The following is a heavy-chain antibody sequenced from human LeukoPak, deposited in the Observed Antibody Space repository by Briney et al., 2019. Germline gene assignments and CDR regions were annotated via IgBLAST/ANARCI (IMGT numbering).Heavy chain of an antibody. J-gene: IGHJ4*02. Sequence: PGGSLRLSCAASGFTFSDFYMTWIRQAPGKGLEWVSAISGSGGSTYYADSVKGRFTISRDNSKNTLYLQMNSLRAEDTAVYYCAKVKRLAEGDYGDLDYWGQGTLVTVSS. V-gene: IGHV3-23*01. CDR3: AKVKRLAEGDYGDLDY. CDR2: ISGSGGST. CDR1: GFTFSDFY. D-gene: IGHD4-17*01.